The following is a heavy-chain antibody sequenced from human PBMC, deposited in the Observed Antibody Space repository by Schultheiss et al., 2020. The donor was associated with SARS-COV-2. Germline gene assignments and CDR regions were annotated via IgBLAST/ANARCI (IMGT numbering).Heavy chain of an antibody. Sequence: SETLSLTCTVSGGSISSVGYYWSWIRQHPGKGLEWIGYIYYSGSTYYNPSLKSRVTISVDTSKNQFSLKLSSVTAADTAVYYCASYYYDSSGYFDYWGQGTLVTGSS. J-gene: IGHJ4*02. CDR2: IYYSGST. CDR1: GGSISSVGYY. D-gene: IGHD3-22*01. CDR3: ASYYYDSSGYFDY. V-gene: IGHV4-31*03.